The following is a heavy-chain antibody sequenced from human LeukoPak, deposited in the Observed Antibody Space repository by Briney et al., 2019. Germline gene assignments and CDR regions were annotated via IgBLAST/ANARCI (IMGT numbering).Heavy chain of an antibody. V-gene: IGHV3-48*03. Sequence: GGSLRLSCAASGFTFSSYEMNWVRQAPGKGLQWVSYIGDTGSTTYYADSVKGRFTISRDNAKNSLYLQMNSLRAEDTAVYYCAISGDSSGSLDYWGQGTLVTVSS. J-gene: IGHJ4*02. CDR3: AISGDSSGSLDY. CDR1: GFTFSSYE. D-gene: IGHD5-18*01. CDR2: IGDTGSTT.